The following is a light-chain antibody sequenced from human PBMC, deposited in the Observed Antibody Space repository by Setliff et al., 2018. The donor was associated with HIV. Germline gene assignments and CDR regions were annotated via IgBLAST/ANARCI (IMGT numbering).Light chain of an antibody. CDR3: SSYSGSSNSYV. CDR1: GSDVGGYDH. Sequence: QSVLAQPASVSGSPGQWITISCSGTGSDVGGYDHVSWCRQEPGKAPKMMIYEVSRRPSGVSSRFSGSKSGNTASLTIAGLQAEDEADYYCSSYSGSSNSYVFGAGTKVTVL. CDR2: EVS. V-gene: IGLV2-14*01. J-gene: IGLJ1*01.